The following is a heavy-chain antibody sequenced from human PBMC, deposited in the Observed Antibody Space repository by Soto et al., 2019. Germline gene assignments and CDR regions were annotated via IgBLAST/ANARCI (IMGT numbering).Heavy chain of an antibody. J-gene: IGHJ3*02. CDR3: AKDNGSGCDWLRVGDASDI. D-gene: IGHD5-12*01. CDR2: ISYDGSNK. Sequence: QVQLVESVGGVVQPGRSLRLSCAASGFTFSSYGMHWVRQAPGKGLEWVAVISYDGSNKYYADSVKGRLTISRDNSKNTLYLQMNSLRGEDTAVYYCAKDNGSGCDWLRVGDASDIWGQGTMVTVSS. V-gene: IGHV3-30*18. CDR1: GFTFSSYG.